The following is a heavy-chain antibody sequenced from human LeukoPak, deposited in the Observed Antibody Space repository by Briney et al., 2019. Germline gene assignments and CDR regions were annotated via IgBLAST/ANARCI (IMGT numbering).Heavy chain of an antibody. J-gene: IGHJ3*02. CDR2: IYYSGST. D-gene: IGHD4-23*01. V-gene: IGHV4-59*01. CDR3: AREGLRWSLYAFDI. Sequence: PSETLSLTCTVSGGSISSYYWSWIRQPPGKGLEWIGYIYYSGSTNYNPSLKSRVTISVDTSKNQFSLKLSSVTAADTAVYYCAREGLRWSLYAFDIWGQGTMVTVSS. CDR1: GGSISSYY.